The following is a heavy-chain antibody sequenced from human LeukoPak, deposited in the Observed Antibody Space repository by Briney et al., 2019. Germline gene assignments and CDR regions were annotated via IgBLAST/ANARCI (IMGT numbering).Heavy chain of an antibody. J-gene: IGHJ6*02. D-gene: IGHD1-26*01. V-gene: IGHV1-24*01. Sequence: ASVKVSCKVSGYTLTELSMHWVRQAPGKGLEWMGGFDPEDGETIYAQKFQGRVTITADESTSTAYMELSSLRSEDTAVFYCARISLGAIWGYYYGMDVWGQGTTVTVSS. CDR1: GYTLTELS. CDR3: ARISLGAIWGYYYGMDV. CDR2: FDPEDGET.